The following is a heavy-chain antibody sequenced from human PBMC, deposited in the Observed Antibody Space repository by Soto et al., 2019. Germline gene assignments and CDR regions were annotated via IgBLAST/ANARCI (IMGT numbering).Heavy chain of an antibody. CDR1: GGTFSSYA. CDR3: ARERGYSGYDPLYYGMDV. D-gene: IGHD5-12*01. CDR2: IIPIFGTA. V-gene: IGHV1-69*13. Sequence: SVKVSCKASGGTFSSYAISWVRQAPGQGLEWMGGIIPIFGTANYAQKFQGRVTITADESTSTAYMELSSLRSEDTAVYYCARERGYSGYDPLYYGMDVWGQGTTVTVS. J-gene: IGHJ6*02.